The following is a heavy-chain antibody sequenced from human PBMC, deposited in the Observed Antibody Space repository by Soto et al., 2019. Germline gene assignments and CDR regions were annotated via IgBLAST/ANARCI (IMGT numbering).Heavy chain of an antibody. CDR2: INAGNGNT. CDR1: GYTFTRYA. D-gene: IGHD6-13*01. J-gene: IGHJ6*02. CDR3: ARDIQGGSSSWLYYYYYGMDV. Sequence: QVQLVQSGAEVKKPGASVKVSCKASGYTFTRYAMHWVRQAPGQRLEWMGWINAGNGNTKYSQKFQGRVTLSRDTSASTAYMELSSLRSEDTAVYHCARDIQGGSSSWLYYYYYGMDVWGQGTTVTVSS. V-gene: IGHV1-3*01.